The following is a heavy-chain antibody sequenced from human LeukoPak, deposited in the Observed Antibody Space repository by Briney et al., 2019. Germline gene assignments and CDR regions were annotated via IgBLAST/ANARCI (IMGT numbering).Heavy chain of an antibody. J-gene: IGHJ6*02. CDR1: GGSISSYY. V-gene: IGHV4-59*08. D-gene: IGHD6-13*01. CDR3: ARLPAAAGTYYGMDV. CDR2: IYYSGST. Sequence: SETLSLTCTVSGGSISSYYWSWIRQPPGKGLEWIGYIYYSGSTNYNPSIKSRVTISVDTSKTQFSLKLSSVTAADTAVYYCARLPAAAGTYYGMDVWGQGTTVTVSS.